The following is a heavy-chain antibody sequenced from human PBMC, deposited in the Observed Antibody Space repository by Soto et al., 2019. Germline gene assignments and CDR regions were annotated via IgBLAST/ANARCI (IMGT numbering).Heavy chain of an antibody. CDR2: ISYDGSNK. J-gene: IGHJ6*02. CDR3: AKDRESSSWRDVDYYYYGMDV. Sequence: PGGSLRLSCASSGFTFSSYGMHLVRQAPGKGLEWVAVISYDGSNKYYADSVKGRFTISRDNSKNTLYLQMNSLRAEDTAVYYCAKDRESSSWRDVDYYYYGMDVWGQGTTVTVSS. CDR1: GFTFSSYG. V-gene: IGHV3-30*18. D-gene: IGHD6-13*01.